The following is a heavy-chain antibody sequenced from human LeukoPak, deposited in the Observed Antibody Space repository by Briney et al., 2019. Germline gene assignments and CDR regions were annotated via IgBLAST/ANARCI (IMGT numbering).Heavy chain of an antibody. CDR2: IWYDGSNK. J-gene: IGHJ4*02. Sequence: GRSLRLSCAASGFTFSSYGMHWVRQAPGKGLEWVAVIWYDGSNKYYADSVKGRFTISRDNSKNTLYLQMNSLRAEDTAVYYCATSKGLRWPDDYWGQGTLVTVSS. CDR1: GFTFSSYG. D-gene: IGHD4-23*01. V-gene: IGHV3-33*01. CDR3: ATSKGLRWPDDY.